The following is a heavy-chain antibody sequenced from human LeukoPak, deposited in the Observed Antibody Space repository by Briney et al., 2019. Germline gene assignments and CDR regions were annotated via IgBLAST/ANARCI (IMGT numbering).Heavy chain of an antibody. CDR3: ARVDYGDSPKIYYYGMDV. V-gene: IGHV1-18*01. CDR1: GYTFTSYG. CDR2: SSSYNGNT. Sequence: ASVNVSCKASGYTFTSYGISWVRQAPGQGLEGMGLSSSYNGNTNYAQKLQGRVTMTTDTSTCIAYMELRSLRSDDTAVYYCARVDYGDSPKIYYYGMDVWGQGTTVTVSS. D-gene: IGHD4-17*01. J-gene: IGHJ6*02.